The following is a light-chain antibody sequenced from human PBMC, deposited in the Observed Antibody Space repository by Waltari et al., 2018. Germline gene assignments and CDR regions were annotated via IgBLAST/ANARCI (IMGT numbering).Light chain of an antibody. CDR1: HSIGGR. J-gene: IGKJ2*03. CDR2: YAS. V-gene: IGKV6-21*01. CDR3: HHSDSLPYS. Sequence: EIVLPQSPDFHSVTLKEKVPITCRASHSIGGRLHWYQQKPDQSPKVLIMYASQSFSGVPSRFSGSGSETDFNLTIDGLEAEDAATYYCHHSDSLPYSFGQGTKLEIK.